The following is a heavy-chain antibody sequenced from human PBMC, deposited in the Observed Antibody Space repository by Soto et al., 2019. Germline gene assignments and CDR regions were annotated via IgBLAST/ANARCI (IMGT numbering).Heavy chain of an antibody. Sequence: EVQLVESGGGLVQPGGSLKLSCAASGFTFSGSAMHWVRQASGKGLEWVGRSRSKANSYATAYAASVKGRFTISRDDSKSTAYLQMNSLKTEDTAVYYCTRQGYGDYSGGTFDPWGQGTLVTGSS. J-gene: IGHJ5*02. CDR3: TRQGYGDYSGGTFDP. V-gene: IGHV3-73*02. D-gene: IGHD4-17*01. CDR2: SRSKANSYAT. CDR1: GFTFSGSA.